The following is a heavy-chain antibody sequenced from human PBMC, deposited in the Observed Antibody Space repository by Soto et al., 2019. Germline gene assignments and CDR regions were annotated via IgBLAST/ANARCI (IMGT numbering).Heavy chain of an antibody. V-gene: IGHV1-18*01. CDR1: GYTFTSYG. J-gene: IGHJ4*02. CDR2: ISAYNGNT. Sequence: ASVKVSCKASGYTFTSYGISWVRQAPGQGLEWMGWISAYNGNTNYAQKLQGRVTMTTDTSTSTAYMELRSLRSDDTAVYYCARDDPXGSGSYSWDYWGQGTLVTVSS. CDR3: ARDDPXGSGSYSWDY. D-gene: IGHD3-10*01.